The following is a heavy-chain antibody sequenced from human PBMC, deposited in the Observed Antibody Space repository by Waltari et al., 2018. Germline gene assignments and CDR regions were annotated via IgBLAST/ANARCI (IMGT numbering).Heavy chain of an antibody. CDR2: VGSSGAAT. J-gene: IGHJ4*02. V-gene: IGHV3-23*01. CDR3: AKRGAPGELWFFDY. Sequence: EVQLLESGGGLVQPGGSLRLPCTVSGFTFSDYAMTWVRQAPGKGLEWVALVGSSGAATYYADSVKGRFSISRDNSRNTLYLQMNSLRAEDTAMYYCAKRGAPGELWFFDYWGQGNLVTVSS. D-gene: IGHD2-21*01. CDR1: GFTFSDYA.